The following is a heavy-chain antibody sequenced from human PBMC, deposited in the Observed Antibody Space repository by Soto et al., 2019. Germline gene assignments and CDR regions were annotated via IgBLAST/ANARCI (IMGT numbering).Heavy chain of an antibody. J-gene: IGHJ3*02. D-gene: IGHD3-22*01. V-gene: IGHV4-31*03. CDR1: GGSISSGGYY. CDR2: IYYSGST. CDR3: ARDHAYYYDSSGPRAFDI. Sequence: SETLSLTCTVSGGSISSGGYYWSWIRQHPGKGLEWIGDIYYSGSTYYNPSLKSRVTISVDTSKNQFSLKLSSVTAADTAVYYCARDHAYYYDSSGPRAFDIWGQGTMVTVSS.